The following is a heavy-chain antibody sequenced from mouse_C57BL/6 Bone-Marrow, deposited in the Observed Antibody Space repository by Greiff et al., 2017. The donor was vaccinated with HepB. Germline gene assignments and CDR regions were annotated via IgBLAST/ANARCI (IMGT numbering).Heavy chain of an antibody. V-gene: IGHV14-4*01. CDR1: GFNIKDDY. CDR3: TTAGSSYPYWYFDV. CDR2: IDPENGDT. D-gene: IGHD1-1*01. Sequence: VQLQQSGAELVRPGASVKLSCTASGFNIKDDYMHWVKQRPEQGLEWIGWIDPENGDTEYASKFQGKATITADTSSNTAYLQLSSLTSEDTAVYYWTTAGSSYPYWYFDVWGTGTTVTVSS. J-gene: IGHJ1*03.